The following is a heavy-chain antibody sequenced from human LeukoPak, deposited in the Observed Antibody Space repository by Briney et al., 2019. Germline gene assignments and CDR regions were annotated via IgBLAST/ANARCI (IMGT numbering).Heavy chain of an antibody. CDR1: GGTFSSYA. Sequence: SVKVSCKASGGTFSSYAISWVRQAPGQGLEWMGRIIPILGIANYAQKFQGRVTITAEKSTSTAYMELSSLRSEDTAVYYCARVVRDAWYGISIDYWGQGTLVTVSS. V-gene: IGHV1-69*04. CDR2: IIPILGIA. J-gene: IGHJ4*02. CDR3: ARVVRDAWYGISIDY. D-gene: IGHD6-13*01.